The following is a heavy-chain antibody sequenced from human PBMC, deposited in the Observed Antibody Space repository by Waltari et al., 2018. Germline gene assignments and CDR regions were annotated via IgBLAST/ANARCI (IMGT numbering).Heavy chain of an antibody. CDR1: GFLFRSYR. J-gene: IGHJ6*02. CDR3: GRGARRTYRSPGPGRDYYYGMDV. Sequence: AQLVESGGGLVQPGESLRLSCAASGFLFRSYRLNLLRHASGGGLVWVGGMKGAGGTTSYADTGKSRITITRDNAKDTLYLKKKSLRADDAAVYHGGRGARRTYRSPGPGRDYYYGMDVWGQGTTVTGSS. CDR2: MKGAGGTT. V-gene: IGHV3-74*01. D-gene: IGHD1-1*01.